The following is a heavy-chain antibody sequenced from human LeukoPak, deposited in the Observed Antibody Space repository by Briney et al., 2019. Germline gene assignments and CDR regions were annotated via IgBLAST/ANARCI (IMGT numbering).Heavy chain of an antibody. CDR3: AKEIWPTVTIPGRTYFDY. V-gene: IGHV3-30*02. CDR1: AFTFSRYG. Sequence: GGSLRLSRAASAFTFSRYGMHSVRQAPGMGLEWVAFIRYDGSNKYYADSVKGRFTISRDNSKNTLYLQMNSLRSEDTAVYYCAKEIWPTVTIPGRTYFDYWGQGTLVTVSS. CDR2: IRYDGSNK. J-gene: IGHJ4*02. D-gene: IGHD4-17*01.